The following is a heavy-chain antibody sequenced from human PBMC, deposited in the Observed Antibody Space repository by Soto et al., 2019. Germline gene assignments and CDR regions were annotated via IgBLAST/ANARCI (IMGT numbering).Heavy chain of an antibody. D-gene: IGHD2-2*01. CDR2: ISYDGSNK. CDR3: AKDCAGTSCFDY. CDR1: GFSFSNYG. J-gene: IGHJ4*02. V-gene: IGHV3-30*18. Sequence: PGGSLRLSCAASGFSFSNYGMHWVRQVPGKGLEWVAVISYDGSNKYYADSVKGRFTISRDNSKNTLYLQMNSLRAEDTAVYYCAKDCAGTSCFDYWGQGTRVTVSS.